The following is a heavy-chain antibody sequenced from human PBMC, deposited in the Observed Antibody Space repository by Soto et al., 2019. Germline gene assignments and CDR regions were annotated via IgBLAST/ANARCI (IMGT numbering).Heavy chain of an antibody. V-gene: IGHV4-39*01. Sequence: QLQLQESGPGLVKPSETLSLTCTVSGGSISSSSYYWGWIRQPPGKGLEWIGSIYYSGSTYYNPSLKSRVTISVDTSKNQFSLKLSSVTAADTAVYYCANLSGWSGTFDYWGQGTLVTVSS. CDR2: IYYSGST. CDR3: ANLSGWSGTFDY. D-gene: IGHD6-19*01. J-gene: IGHJ4*02. CDR1: GGSISSSSYY.